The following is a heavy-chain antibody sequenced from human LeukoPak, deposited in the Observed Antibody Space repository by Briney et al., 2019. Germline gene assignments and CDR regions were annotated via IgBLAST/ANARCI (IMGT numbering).Heavy chain of an antibody. CDR3: ARGDTRRGYSYGYKLYYYYYGMDV. CDR2: INHSGST. CDR1: GGSFSGYY. J-gene: IGHJ6*02. V-gene: IGHV4-34*01. Sequence: SSETLSLTCAVYGGSFSGYYWSWIRQPPGKGLEWIGEINHSGSTNYNPSLKSRVTISVDTSKNQFSLKLSSVTAADTAVYYCARGDTRRGYSYGYKLYYYYYGMDVWGQGTTVTVSS. D-gene: IGHD5-18*01.